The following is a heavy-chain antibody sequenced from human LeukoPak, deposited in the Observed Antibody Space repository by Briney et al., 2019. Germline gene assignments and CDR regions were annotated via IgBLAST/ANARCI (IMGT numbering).Heavy chain of an antibody. J-gene: IGHJ3*01. CDR2: ITSSGTTI. D-gene: IGHD3-22*01. CDR3: ARDPRDGRGQGAFDF. Sequence: GGSLRLSCAASGFTFTDYYMSWIRQAPGKGLEWVSYITSSGTTIYYADSVKGRFTISRDNAKNSLYLQMNSLRAEDTAVYYCARDPRDGRGQGAFDFWGQGTMVTVSP. CDR1: GFTFTDYY. V-gene: IGHV3-11*04.